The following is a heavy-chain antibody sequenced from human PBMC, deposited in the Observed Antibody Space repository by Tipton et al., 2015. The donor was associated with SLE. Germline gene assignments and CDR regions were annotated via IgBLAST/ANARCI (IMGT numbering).Heavy chain of an antibody. D-gene: IGHD1-26*01. J-gene: IGHJ4*02. Sequence: LRLSCAVYGGSFSGYYWSWIRQPPGKGLEWIGDIYYSGSTNYSPSLKSRVTISVDTSKNQFSLKLSSVTAADTAVYYCARGGYLYSGGFDYWGQGTLVPVSS. CDR3: ARGGYLYSGGFDY. CDR1: GGSFSGYY. CDR2: IYYSGST. V-gene: IGHV4-59*01.